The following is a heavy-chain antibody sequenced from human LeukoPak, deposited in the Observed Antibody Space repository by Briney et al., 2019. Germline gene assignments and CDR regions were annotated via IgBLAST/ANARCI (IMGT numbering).Heavy chain of an antibody. Sequence: ASVKVSCKASGYTFTGYYMHWVRQAPGQGLEWMGWINPNNGDTNYAQKFQGRVTMTRDTSISTAYMEVTRLRSDDTAVYYCARDPPEYYDSSGFYDYWGQGTLVTVSS. CDR3: ARDPPEYYDSSGFYDY. CDR1: GYTFTGYY. J-gene: IGHJ4*02. D-gene: IGHD3-22*01. CDR2: INPNNGDT. V-gene: IGHV1-2*02.